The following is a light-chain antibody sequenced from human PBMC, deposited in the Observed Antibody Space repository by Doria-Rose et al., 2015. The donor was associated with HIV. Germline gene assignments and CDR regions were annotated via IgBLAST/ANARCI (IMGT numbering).Light chain of an antibody. V-gene: IGKV4-1*01. CDR1: QSLLYTSKNY. J-gene: IGKJ3*01. CDR3: QQYYGTPS. Sequence: DIRVTQSPESLGMSLGERATLNCKSNQSLLYTSKNYLAWYQQKPGQPPKLLIYWASTRQSGVPARFSGSGSGTDFTLTISSLEAEDVAVCYCQQYYGTPSFGPGTTVDIK. CDR2: WAS.